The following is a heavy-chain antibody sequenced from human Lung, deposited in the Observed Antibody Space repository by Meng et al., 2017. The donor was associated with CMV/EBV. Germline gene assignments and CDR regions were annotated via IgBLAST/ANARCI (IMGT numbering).Heavy chain of an antibody. CDR1: GFNFDGYA. Sequence: GGSLRLXCAASGFNFDGYAMHWVRQAPGKGLEWVSSINWNSGSVGYGDSVKGRFTISRDNAKSSLYLQMNSLRAEDTALYFCAKDSFYASGSYYNYPYYFDSXGQGXLVASSS. CDR2: INWNSGSV. CDR3: AKDSFYASGSYYNYPYYFDS. J-gene: IGHJ4*02. D-gene: IGHD3-10*01. V-gene: IGHV3-9*01.